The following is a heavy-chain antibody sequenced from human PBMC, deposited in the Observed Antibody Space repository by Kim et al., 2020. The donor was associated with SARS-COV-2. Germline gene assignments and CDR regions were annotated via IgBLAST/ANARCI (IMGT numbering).Heavy chain of an antibody. Sequence: SVKVSCKASGGTFSSYAISWVRQAPGQGLEWMGGIIPIFGTANYAQKFQGRVTITADESTSTAYMELSSLRSEDTAVYYCARDSSRHDIAAAGLFDYWGQGTLVTVSS. V-gene: IGHV1-69*13. D-gene: IGHD6-13*01. J-gene: IGHJ4*02. CDR2: IIPIFGTA. CDR1: GGTFSSYA. CDR3: ARDSSRHDIAAAGLFDY.